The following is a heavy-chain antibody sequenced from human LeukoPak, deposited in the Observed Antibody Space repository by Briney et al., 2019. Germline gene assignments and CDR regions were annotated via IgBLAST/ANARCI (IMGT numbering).Heavy chain of an antibody. J-gene: IGHJ5*02. Sequence: GGSLRLSCAASGFTFSSYSMNWVHQAPGKGLEWVSSISSSSSYICYADSVKGRFTISRDNAKNLLYLQMNSLRAEDTAVYYCARDYYGSGNNWFDPWGQGTLVTVSS. CDR1: GFTFSSYS. D-gene: IGHD3-10*01. V-gene: IGHV3-21*01. CDR3: ARDYYGSGNNWFDP. CDR2: ISSSSSYI.